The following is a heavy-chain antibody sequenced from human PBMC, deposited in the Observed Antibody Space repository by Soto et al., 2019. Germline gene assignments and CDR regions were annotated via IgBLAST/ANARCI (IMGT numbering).Heavy chain of an antibody. CDR1: GFTFRNYA. D-gene: IGHD2-8*02. J-gene: IGHJ4*02. CDR3: ARDEYASTGRNSGFDY. CDR2: ISYDGVHQ. Sequence: PGGSLRLSCSASGFTFRNYAMHWVRQAPGKGLEWVAVISYDGVHQNHADSGKGRFTISRDDSKDTLFLQMNSLRDEDTAVYYCARDEYASTGRNSGFDYWGQGTLVTVSS. V-gene: IGHV3-30-3*01.